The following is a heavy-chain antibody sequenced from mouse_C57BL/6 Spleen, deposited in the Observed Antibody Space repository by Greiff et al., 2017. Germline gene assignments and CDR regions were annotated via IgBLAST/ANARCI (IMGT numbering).Heavy chain of an antibody. V-gene: IGHV1-53*01. J-gene: IGHJ3*01. Sequence: VKLQQPGTELVKPGASVKLSCKASGYTFTSYWMHWVKQRPGQGLEWIGNINPSNGGTNYNEKFKSKATLTVDKSSSTAYMQLSSLTSEDSAVYYCARGRGYGAWFAYWGQGTLVTVSA. D-gene: IGHD2-2*01. CDR2: INPSNGGT. CDR1: GYTFTSYW. CDR3: ARGRGYGAWFAY.